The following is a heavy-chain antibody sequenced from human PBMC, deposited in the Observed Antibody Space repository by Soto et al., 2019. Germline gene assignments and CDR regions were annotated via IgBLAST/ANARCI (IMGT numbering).Heavy chain of an antibody. V-gene: IGHV6-1*01. CDR3: ARDTGNWNDWFDP. Sequence: SQTLSLTCAISGDSVSSNSAAWNWTRQSPSRGLEWLGRTYYRSKWYNDYAVSVKSRITINPDTSKNQFSLQLNSVTPEDTAVYYCARDTGNWNDWFDPWGQGTLVTVSS. CDR1: GDSVSSNSAA. D-gene: IGHD1-20*01. CDR2: TYYRSKWYN. J-gene: IGHJ5*02.